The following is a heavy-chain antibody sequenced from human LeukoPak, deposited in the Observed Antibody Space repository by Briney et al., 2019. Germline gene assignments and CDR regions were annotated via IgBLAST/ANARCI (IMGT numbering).Heavy chain of an antibody. CDR2: IIPIFGTA. D-gene: IGHD6-13*01. CDR3: ARATYSSSWFFDY. J-gene: IGHJ4*02. Sequence: SVKVSCKASGGTFSSYASSWVRQAPGQGLEWMGGIIPIFGTANYAQKFQGRVTITADESTSTAYMELSSLRSEDTAVYYCARATYSSSWFFDYWGQGTLVTVSS. V-gene: IGHV1-69*01. CDR1: GGTFSSYA.